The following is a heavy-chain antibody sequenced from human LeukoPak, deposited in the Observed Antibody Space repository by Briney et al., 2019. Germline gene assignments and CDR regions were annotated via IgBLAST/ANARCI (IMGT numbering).Heavy chain of an antibody. D-gene: IGHD6-13*01. CDR1: GGPISSGSYY. CDR2: IYTSGST. Sequence: PSQTLSLTCTVSGGPISSGSYYCSWIRQPAGKGLEWIGRIYTSGSTNYNTSLKSRVTIAVDTSKNQFSLKLSSVTAADTAVYYGARDPLRGYSSSWYFDYWGQGTLVTVS. CDR3: ARDPLRGYSSSWYFDY. V-gene: IGHV4-61*02. J-gene: IGHJ4*02.